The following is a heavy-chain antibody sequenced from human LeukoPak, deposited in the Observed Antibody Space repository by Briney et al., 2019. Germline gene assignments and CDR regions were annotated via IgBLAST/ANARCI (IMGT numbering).Heavy chain of an antibody. CDR2: IKSKADGGIS. CDR1: GFTFSNAW. J-gene: IGHJ4*02. CDR3: TTTYHYDSSPGSFDY. V-gene: IGHV3-15*01. Sequence: GGSLRLSCAASGFTFSNAWMNWVRQAPGKGLEWVGRIKSKADGGISDYAEPVKGRFTFSRGDSKNTLYLVMNSLKTEDTAVYYCTTTYHYDSSPGSFDYWGQGTLVTVSS. D-gene: IGHD3-22*01.